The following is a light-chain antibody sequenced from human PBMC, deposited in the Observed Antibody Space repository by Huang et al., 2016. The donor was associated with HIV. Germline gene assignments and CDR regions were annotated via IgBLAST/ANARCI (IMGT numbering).Light chain of an antibody. Sequence: DVVMTQSPLSLPVTPGETASISCRSSQSLLHSDGNSYFGWYLQKPGQSPQLLIYLGSSRASGVPERFSGSGSGTDFTLKISRVEAEDVGVYYCMQGLRTPRTFGQGTRLEIK. CDR2: LGS. J-gene: IGKJ2*01. CDR3: MQGLRTPRT. V-gene: IGKV2-28*01. CDR1: QSLLHSDGNSY.